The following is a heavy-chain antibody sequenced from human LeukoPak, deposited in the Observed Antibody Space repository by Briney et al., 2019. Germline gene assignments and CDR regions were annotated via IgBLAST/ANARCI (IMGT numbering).Heavy chain of an antibody. D-gene: IGHD3/OR15-3a*01. CDR1: GGSISSYY. Sequence: SETLSLTCTVSGGSISSYYWSWIRQPAGKGLEWIGRIYTSGSTNYNPSLKSQVTMSVDTSKNQFSLKLSSVTATDTAVYYCARGFDQASDWWFDPWGQGTLVTVSS. J-gene: IGHJ5*02. CDR3: ARGFDQASDWWFDP. V-gene: IGHV4-4*07. CDR2: IYTSGST.